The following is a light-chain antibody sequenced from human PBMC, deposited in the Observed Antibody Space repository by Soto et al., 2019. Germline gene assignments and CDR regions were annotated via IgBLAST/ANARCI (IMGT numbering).Light chain of an antibody. V-gene: IGKV3-11*01. Sequence: IVLPQSPDTLSLSPGERATLSCRASQSVSSYLAWYQQKPGQAPRLLIYDASNRATGIPARFSGSGSGTDFTLSISSLEPEDFAVYYCQQRSNWPRTFGQGTKVHI. J-gene: IGKJ1*01. CDR1: QSVSSY. CDR2: DAS. CDR3: QQRSNWPRT.